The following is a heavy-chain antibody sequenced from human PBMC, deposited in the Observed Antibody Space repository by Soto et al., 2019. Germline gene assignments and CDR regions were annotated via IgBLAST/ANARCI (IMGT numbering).Heavy chain of an antibody. Sequence: EVQLLESGGGLVQPGGSLRLSCAASGFTFSSYAMSWVRQAPGKGLEWVSAISGSGGSTYYADSVKGRFTMSRDNSRNTLYLQMNSLRAEDTAVYYCAKVKVGYYYDSSGSLFDYWGQGTLVTVSS. V-gene: IGHV3-23*01. CDR3: AKVKVGYYYDSSGSLFDY. CDR2: ISGSGGST. D-gene: IGHD3-22*01. CDR1: GFTFSSYA. J-gene: IGHJ4*02.